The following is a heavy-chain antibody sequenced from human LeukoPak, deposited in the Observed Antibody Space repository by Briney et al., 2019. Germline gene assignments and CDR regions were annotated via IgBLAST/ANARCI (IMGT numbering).Heavy chain of an antibody. CDR1: GGSISSYY. CDR3: ARHDYSNYPPSNWFDP. CDR2: IYYSGST. J-gene: IGHJ5*02. Sequence: SETLSLTCTVSGGSISSYYWSWIRQPPGKGLEWIGYIYYSGSTNYNPSLKSRVTISVDTSKNQFSLKLSSVTAADTAVYYCARHDYSNYPPSNWFDPWGRGTLVTVSS. D-gene: IGHD4-11*01. V-gene: IGHV4-59*08.